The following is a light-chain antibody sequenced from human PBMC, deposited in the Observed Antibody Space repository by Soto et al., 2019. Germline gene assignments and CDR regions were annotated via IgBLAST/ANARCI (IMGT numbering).Light chain of an antibody. CDR3: QQHSNWPIT. Sequence: EIVLIQSPATLSLSPGERATLSCRASQSVSSSLAWYQQNPGQAPRLLIFDASNRATGIPVRFSGSGSGKYFTLTISSLEPEDFTVYYCQQHSNWPITFGGGTRVEIK. CDR1: QSVSSS. CDR2: DAS. J-gene: IGKJ4*01. V-gene: IGKV3-11*01.